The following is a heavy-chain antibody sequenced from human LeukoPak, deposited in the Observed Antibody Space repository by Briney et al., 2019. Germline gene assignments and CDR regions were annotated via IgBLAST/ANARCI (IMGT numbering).Heavy chain of an antibody. Sequence: SESLSLTCTVSGGSISSGSYYWSWIRQPAGKGLEWIGRIYTSGSTNYNPSLKSRVTISVDTSKNQFSLKLSSVTAADTAVYYCARQLYSGSYFEDYWGQGTLVTVSS. D-gene: IGHD1-26*01. CDR2: IYTSGST. V-gene: IGHV4-61*02. J-gene: IGHJ4*02. CDR3: ARQLYSGSYFEDY. CDR1: GGSISSGSYY.